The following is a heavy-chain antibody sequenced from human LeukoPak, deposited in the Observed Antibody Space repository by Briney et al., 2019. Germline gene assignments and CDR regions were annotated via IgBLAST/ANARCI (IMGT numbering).Heavy chain of an antibody. CDR2: INPNSGGT. Sequence: ASVKVSCKASGYTFTGYYMHWVRQAPGQGLEWMGWINPNSGGTNYAQKFQGRVTMTRDTSISTAYMELSRLRSDDTAVYYCARAPEGIFGVVILDYWGQGTLVTVSS. J-gene: IGHJ4*02. D-gene: IGHD3-3*01. CDR3: ARAPEGIFGVVILDY. CDR1: GYTFTGYY. V-gene: IGHV1-2*02.